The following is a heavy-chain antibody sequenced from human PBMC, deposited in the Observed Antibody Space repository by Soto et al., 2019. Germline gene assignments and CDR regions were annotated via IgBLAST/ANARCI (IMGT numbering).Heavy chain of an antibody. CDR1: GGSFSGYY. J-gene: IGHJ6*03. D-gene: IGHD2-15*01. Sequence: QVQLQQWGAGLLKPSETLSLTCAVYGGSFSGYYWSWIRQPPGKGLEWIGEINHSGSTNYNPSLKSRVTISVDTSKNQFSLKLSSVTAADTAVYYCAREVWGYCSGGSCYEAPKYYYCYYMDVWGKGTTVTVSS. CDR2: INHSGST. V-gene: IGHV4-34*01. CDR3: AREVWGYCSGGSCYEAPKYYYCYYMDV.